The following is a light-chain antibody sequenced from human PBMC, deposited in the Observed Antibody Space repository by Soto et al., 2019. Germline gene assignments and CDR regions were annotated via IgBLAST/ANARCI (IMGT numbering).Light chain of an antibody. CDR2: LEHSGNY. CDR3: EAWDSTTRV. V-gene: IGLV4-60*03. J-gene: IGLJ2*01. CDR1: SGHSGYI. Sequence: QAVVTQSASASASLGSSVKLTCTLSSGHSGYIIAWHQQQPGRAPRYLMRLEHSGNYNKGSGVPDRFSGSSSGADRYLTISNLQSEDEADYYCEAWDSTTRVFGGGTQLTVL.